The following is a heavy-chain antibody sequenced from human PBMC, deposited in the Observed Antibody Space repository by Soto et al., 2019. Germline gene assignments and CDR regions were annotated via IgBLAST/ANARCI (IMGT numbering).Heavy chain of an antibody. CDR2: INHSGST. CDR1: GGSFSGYY. CDR3: ARGGIAAQTRPDYYLDY. Sequence: PSETLSLTCAVYGGSFSGYYWSWIRQPPGKGLEWIGEINHSGSTNYNPSLKSRVTISVDTSKNQFSLKLSSVTAADTAVYYCARGGIAAQTRPDYYLDYWGQGTLVTVSS. D-gene: IGHD6-6*01. J-gene: IGHJ4*02. V-gene: IGHV4-34*01.